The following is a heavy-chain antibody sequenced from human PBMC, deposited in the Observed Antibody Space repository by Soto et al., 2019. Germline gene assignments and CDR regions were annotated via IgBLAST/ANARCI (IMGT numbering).Heavy chain of an antibody. CDR1: GGTFSSYA. J-gene: IGHJ4*02. CDR3: ARGLNGYLHYFDY. D-gene: IGHD5-18*01. CDR2: IIPIFGTA. V-gene: IGHV1-69*13. Sequence: SVKVSCKASGGTFSSYAISWVRQAPGQGLEWMGGIIPIFGTANYAQKFQGRVTITADESTSTAYMELSSLRSEDTAVYYCARGLNGYLHYFDYWGQGTLVTVSS.